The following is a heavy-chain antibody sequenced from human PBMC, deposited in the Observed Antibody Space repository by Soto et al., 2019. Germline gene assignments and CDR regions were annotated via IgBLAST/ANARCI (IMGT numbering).Heavy chain of an antibody. J-gene: IGHJ3*02. CDR3: ARASSGYYPDAFDI. V-gene: IGHV4-30-2*01. Sequence: QLQLQESGSGLVKPSQTLSLTCAVSGGSISSGGYSWSWIRQPPGKGLEWIGYIYHSGSTYYNPSLKSRVTISVDRSKNQFSLKLSSVTAADTAVYYCARASSGYYPDAFDIWGQGTMVTVSS. CDR2: IYHSGST. D-gene: IGHD3-22*01. CDR1: GGSISSGGYS.